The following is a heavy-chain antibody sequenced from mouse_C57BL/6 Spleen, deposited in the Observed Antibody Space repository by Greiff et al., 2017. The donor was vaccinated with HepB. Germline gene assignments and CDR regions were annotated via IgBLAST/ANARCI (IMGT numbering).Heavy chain of an antibody. CDR2: IYPGDGDT. CDR1: GYAFSSYW. Sequence: QVQLQQSGAELVKPGASVKISCKASGYAFSSYWMNWVKQRPGKGLEWIGQIYPGDGDTNYNGKFKGKATLTADKSSSTAYMQRSSLTSEDSAVYFDARSITAVVAKDYWGQGTTLTVSS. V-gene: IGHV1-80*01. CDR3: ARSITAVVAKDY. D-gene: IGHD1-1*01. J-gene: IGHJ2*01.